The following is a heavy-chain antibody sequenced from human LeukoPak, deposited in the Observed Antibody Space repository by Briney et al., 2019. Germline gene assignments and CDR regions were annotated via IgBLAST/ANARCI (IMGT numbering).Heavy chain of an antibody. CDR3: ALSVVSTIYYYYYGMDV. J-gene: IGHJ6*02. Sequence: GGSLRLSCAASGFTFSSYAMHWVRQAPGKGLEWVAVISYDGSNKYYADSVKGRFTISRDNSKNTLYLQMNSLRAEDTAVYYCALSVVSTIYYYYYGMDVWGQGTTVTVSS. D-gene: IGHD4-23*01. CDR1: GFTFSSYA. V-gene: IGHV3-30*04. CDR2: ISYDGSNK.